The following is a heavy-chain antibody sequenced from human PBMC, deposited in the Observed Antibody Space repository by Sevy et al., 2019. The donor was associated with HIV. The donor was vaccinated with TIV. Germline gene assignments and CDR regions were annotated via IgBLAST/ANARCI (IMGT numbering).Heavy chain of an antibody. CDR3: VRATLIATTDAKRPNDP. CDR1: GYTFTGYY. D-gene: IGHD6-13*01. CDR2: INPNNGDT. V-gene: IGHV1-2*02. J-gene: IGHJ5*02. Sequence: ASVKVSCKASGYTFTGYYMHWLRQAPGQGLEWLGWINPNNGDTHYAQKFQDRVTMTRDTSISTAYMELSRLTSDDTAVYYSVRATLIATTDAKRPNDPWGQGTLVTVSS.